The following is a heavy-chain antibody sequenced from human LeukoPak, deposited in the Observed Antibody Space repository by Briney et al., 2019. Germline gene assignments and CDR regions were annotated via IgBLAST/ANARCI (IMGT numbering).Heavy chain of an antibody. Sequence: GGSLRLSCAASGFTFSSYAMSWVRQAPGEGLEWVSAISGSGGSTYYADSVKGRFTISRDNSKNTLYLQMNSLRAEDTAVYYCAKVSSHQYYFDYWGQGTLVTVSS. J-gene: IGHJ4*02. CDR1: GFTFSSYA. V-gene: IGHV3-23*01. CDR3: AKVSSHQYYFDY. CDR2: ISGSGGST. D-gene: IGHD6-13*01.